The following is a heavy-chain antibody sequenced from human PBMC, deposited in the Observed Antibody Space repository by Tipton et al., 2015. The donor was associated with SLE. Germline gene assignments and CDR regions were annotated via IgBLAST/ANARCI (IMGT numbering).Heavy chain of an antibody. CDR3: ARGGGSSWYVPTSFDY. D-gene: IGHD6-13*01. Sequence: GSLRLSCAASGVTFNSYWMNWVRQAPGKGLEWVATINQDGSEKYYVDSVKGRFTISRDNAKNPMYLQMNSLRAEDTAVYYCARGGGSSWYVPTSFDYWGQGTLVTVSS. V-gene: IGHV3-7*04. J-gene: IGHJ4*02. CDR1: GVTFNSYW. CDR2: INQDGSEK.